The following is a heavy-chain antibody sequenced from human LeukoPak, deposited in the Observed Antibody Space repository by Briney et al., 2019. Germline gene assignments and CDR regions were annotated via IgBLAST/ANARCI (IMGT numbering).Heavy chain of an antibody. V-gene: IGHV3-23*01. CDR1: GFTFSSYG. D-gene: IGHD1-20*01. Sequence: GGSLRLSCAASGFTFSSYGMSWVRQAPGKGLEWVSAISGSGGSTYYADSVKGRFTISRDNSKNTLYLQMNSLRAEDTAVCYCAKEPSPNNYYFDYWGQGTLVTVSS. CDR2: ISGSGGST. CDR3: AKEPSPNNYYFDY. J-gene: IGHJ4*02.